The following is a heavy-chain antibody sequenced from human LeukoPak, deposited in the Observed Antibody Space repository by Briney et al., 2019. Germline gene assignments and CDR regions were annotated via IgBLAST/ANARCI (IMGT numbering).Heavy chain of an antibody. Sequence: AALSVSCKTSGYTFTGYYMHWVRQAPGQGLEWMGWFNPNSGGTNYAQKFQGRVTMTWDTSSSTAYMELNSLRSDDTAVYFCARARGDYLSILEYWGQGTLVTVSS. J-gene: IGHJ4*02. CDR3: ARARGDYLSILEY. V-gene: IGHV1-2*02. CDR1: GYTFTGYY. CDR2: FNPNSGGT. D-gene: IGHD4-17*01.